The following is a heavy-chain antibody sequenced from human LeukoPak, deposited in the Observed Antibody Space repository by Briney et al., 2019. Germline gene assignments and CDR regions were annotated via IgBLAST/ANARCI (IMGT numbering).Heavy chain of an antibody. J-gene: IGHJ4*02. D-gene: IGHD3-10*01. V-gene: IGHV1-18*01. CDR2: IIDYNGHR. CDR1: GYTFTGYG. Sequence: ASVKVSCKAYGYTFTGYGISWVRQAPGQGLEWMGWIIDYNGHRNFAQKLQDRVTMTTDTSTNTAYMELRSLISDDTAFYYCARDRYGTGSYDYWGQGTLVAVSS. CDR3: ARDRYGTGSYDY.